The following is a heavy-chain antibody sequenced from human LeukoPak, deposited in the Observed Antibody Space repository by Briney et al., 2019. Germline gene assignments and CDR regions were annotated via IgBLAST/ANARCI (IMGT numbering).Heavy chain of an antibody. CDR1: GGSISSSSYY. V-gene: IGHV4-39*07. CDR3: ARDLGDSSGWYNSQNWFDP. Sequence: SETLSLTCTVSGGSISSSSYYWGWIRQPPGKGLEWIGSIYYSGSTYYNPSLKSGVTISVDTSKNQFSLKLSSVTAADTAVYYCARDLGDSSGWYNSQNWFDPWGQGTLVTVSS. CDR2: IYYSGST. J-gene: IGHJ5*02. D-gene: IGHD6-19*01.